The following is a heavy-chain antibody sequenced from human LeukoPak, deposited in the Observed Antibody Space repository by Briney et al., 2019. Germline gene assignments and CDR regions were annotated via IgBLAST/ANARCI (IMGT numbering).Heavy chain of an antibody. D-gene: IGHD6-19*01. V-gene: IGHV3-30*02. CDR3: AKVLGGWYSGAFDI. CDR2: IRYDGSNK. Sequence: PGGSLRLSCAASGFTFSSYGMHWVRQAPGKGLEWVAFIRYDGSNKYYADSVKGRFTISRDNSKNTLYLQMNSLRAEDTAVYYCAKVLGGWYSGAFDIWGQGTMVTVSS. CDR1: GFTFSSYG. J-gene: IGHJ3*02.